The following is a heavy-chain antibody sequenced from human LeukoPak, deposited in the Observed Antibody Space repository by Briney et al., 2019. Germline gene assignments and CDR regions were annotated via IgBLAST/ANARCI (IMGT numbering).Heavy chain of an antibody. V-gene: IGHV4-59*11. CDR1: GDSTDSHY. J-gene: IGHJ4*02. CDR2: IYYSGST. D-gene: IGHD3-3*01. CDR3: TGGMGWLVDY. Sequence: PSETLSLTCSVSGDSTDSHYWGWFRQPPGKGLEWIGYIYYSGSTNYNPSLKSRVTISVDASKKQFSLKLSSLTAADTAVYYCTGGMGWLVDYWGQGTLVTVSS.